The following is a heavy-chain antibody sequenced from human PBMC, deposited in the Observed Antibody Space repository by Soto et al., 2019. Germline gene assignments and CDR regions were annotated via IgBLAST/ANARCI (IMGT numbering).Heavy chain of an antibody. J-gene: IGHJ4*02. CDR1: GFTFSSYA. CDR2: ISGSSSYR. V-gene: IGHV3-21*01. CDR3: ARSNYFAIDY. Sequence: GGSLRLSCVASGFTFSSYAMSWVRQAPGKGLEWVSSISGSSSYRYYADSMKGRFTISRDNAKNSLFLEMNSLGAEDTAVYYCARSNYFAIDYWGQGVLVTVSS. D-gene: IGHD4-4*01.